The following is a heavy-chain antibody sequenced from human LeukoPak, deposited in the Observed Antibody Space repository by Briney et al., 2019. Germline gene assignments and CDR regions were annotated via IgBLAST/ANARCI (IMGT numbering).Heavy chain of an antibody. CDR1: GVSFSSDS. J-gene: IGHJ4*02. CDR3: ARGRRFLEWLLYFDC. D-gene: IGHD3-3*01. Sequence: QAGGSLRLSCAASGVSFSSDSMYWGCEAPGKGLGWVSYISSSSSTIYYTDSVKGRFTISRDNAKNSLYLQMNSLRDEDTVVYYCARGRRFLEWLLYFDCWGQGTLVTASS. V-gene: IGHV3-48*02. CDR2: ISSSSSTI.